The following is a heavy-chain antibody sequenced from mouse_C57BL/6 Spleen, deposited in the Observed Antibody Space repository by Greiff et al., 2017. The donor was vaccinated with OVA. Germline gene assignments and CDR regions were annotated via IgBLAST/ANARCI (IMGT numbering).Heavy chain of an antibody. CDR1: GYTFTSYW. D-gene: IGHD2-4*01. CDR2: IHPNSGST. Sequence: QVQLQQPGAELVKPGASVKLSCKASGYTFTSYWMHWVKQRPGQGLEWIGMIHPNSGSTNYNEKFKSKATLTVDKSSSTAYMQLSSLTSEDSAVYYCASEMGPYDYAWFAYWGQGTLVTVSA. V-gene: IGHV1-64*01. J-gene: IGHJ3*01. CDR3: ASEMGPYDYAWFAY.